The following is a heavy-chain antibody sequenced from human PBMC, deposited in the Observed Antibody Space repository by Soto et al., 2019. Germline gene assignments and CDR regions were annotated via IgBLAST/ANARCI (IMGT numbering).Heavy chain of an antibody. V-gene: IGHV3-30-3*01. CDR1: GFTFSSYA. Sequence: QVQLVESGGGVVQPGRSLRLSCAASGFTFSSYAMHWVRQAPGKGLEWVAVISYDGSNKYYADSVKGRFTISRDNSKNTLNQQLNRLMPEHTAVYYCARDERICSCAYGMDVWVQVTTVTVSS. CDR3: ARDERICSCAYGMDV. D-gene: IGHD3-10*02. J-gene: IGHJ6*02. CDR2: ISYDGSNK.